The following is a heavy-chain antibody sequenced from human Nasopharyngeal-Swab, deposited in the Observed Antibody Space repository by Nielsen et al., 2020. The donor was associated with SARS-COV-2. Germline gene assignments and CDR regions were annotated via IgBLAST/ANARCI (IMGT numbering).Heavy chain of an antibody. J-gene: IGHJ4*02. CDR1: GGSISRSTYY. CDR2: IYYSGST. CDR3: ARNLYYFDTSGYFDY. Sequence: SETLSLTCTVSGGSISRSTYYWGWIRQPPGKGLEWIGSIYYSGSTHYNPSLKSRVTIFVDTSKNQFSLKLSSATAADTAVYYCARNLYYFDTSGYFDYWGQGALVTVSS. V-gene: IGHV4-39*01. D-gene: IGHD3-22*01.